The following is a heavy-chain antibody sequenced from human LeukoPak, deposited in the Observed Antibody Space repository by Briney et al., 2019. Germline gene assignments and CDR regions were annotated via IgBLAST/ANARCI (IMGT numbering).Heavy chain of an antibody. CDR2: INTNTGNP. J-gene: IGHJ6*02. CDR1: GYTFTSYA. D-gene: IGHD3-10*01. Sequence: GASVKVSCKASGYTFTSYAMNWVRQAPGQGLEWMGWINTNTGNPTYAQGFTGRFVFSLDTSVSTAYLQISSLKAEDTAVYYCARDDVQLLWFGELLSLPRSMDVWGQGTTVTVSS. V-gene: IGHV7-4-1*02. CDR3: ARDDVQLLWFGELLSLPRSMDV.